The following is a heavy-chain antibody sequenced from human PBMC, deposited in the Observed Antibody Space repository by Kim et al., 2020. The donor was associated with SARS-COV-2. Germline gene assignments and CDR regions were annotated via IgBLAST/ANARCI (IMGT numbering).Heavy chain of an antibody. V-gene: IGHV3-30*02. CDR3: AKAGTVLGMDV. Sequence: KYYADSVKGRFTISRDNSKNTLYLQMNSLRAEDTAVYYCAKAGTVLGMDVWGQGTTVTVSS. D-gene: IGHD1-7*01. J-gene: IGHJ6*02. CDR2: K.